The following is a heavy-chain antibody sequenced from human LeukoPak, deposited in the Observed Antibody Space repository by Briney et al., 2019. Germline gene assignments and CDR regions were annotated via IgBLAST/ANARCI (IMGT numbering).Heavy chain of an antibody. CDR3: ARPRGYSYGYAFDI. D-gene: IGHD5-18*01. J-gene: IGHJ3*02. CDR2: IYYSGST. Sequence: SETLSLTCTVSGGSISSYYWSWIRQPPGKGLEWLGYIYYSGSTNYNPSLKSRVTISVDTSKNQFSLKLSSVTAADTAVYYCARPRGYSYGYAFDIWDQGTMVTVSS. V-gene: IGHV4-59*08. CDR1: GGSISSYY.